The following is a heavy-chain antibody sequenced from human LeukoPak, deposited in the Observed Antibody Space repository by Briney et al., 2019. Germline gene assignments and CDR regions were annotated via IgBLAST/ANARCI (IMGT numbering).Heavy chain of an antibody. V-gene: IGHV3-30-3*01. CDR2: ISYDGSNK. CDR1: RFTFSSYA. CDR3: ARVSELLPFDY. D-gene: IGHD1-26*01. J-gene: IGHJ4*02. Sequence: PGGSLILSCAASRFTFSSYAMHWVRQAPGKGLEWVAVISYDGSNKYYADSVKGRFTISRDNSKNTLYLQMNSLRAEDTAVYYCARVSELLPFDYWGQGTLVTVSS.